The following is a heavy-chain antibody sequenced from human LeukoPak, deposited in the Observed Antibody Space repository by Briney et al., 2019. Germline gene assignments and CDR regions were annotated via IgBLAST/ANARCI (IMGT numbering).Heavy chain of an antibody. CDR3: ARLLEYSYGYYFDY. D-gene: IGHD5-18*01. J-gene: IGHJ4*02. CDR2: INWNGGST. V-gene: IGHV3-20*04. CDR1: GFTFDDYG. Sequence: GGSLRLSCAASGFTFDDYGMSWVRQAPGKGLEWVSGINWNGGSTGYADSVKGRFTISRDNAKNSLYLQMNSLRAEDTALYYCARLLEYSYGYYFDYWGQGTLVTVSS.